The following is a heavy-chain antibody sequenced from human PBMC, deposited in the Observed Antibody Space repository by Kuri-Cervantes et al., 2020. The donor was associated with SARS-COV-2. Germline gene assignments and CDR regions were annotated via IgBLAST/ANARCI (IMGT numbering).Heavy chain of an antibody. D-gene: IGHD4-17*01. Sequence: GGSLRPSCAASGFTFSSYGMHWVRQAPGKGLEWVAVIWYDGSNKYYADSVKGRFTISRDNVKNSLYLQMNSLRAEDTAVYYCARDPSAVTPVYWGQGTLVTVSS. CDR1: GFTFSSYG. V-gene: IGHV3-33*01. CDR2: IWYDGSNK. CDR3: ARDPSAVTPVY. J-gene: IGHJ4*02.